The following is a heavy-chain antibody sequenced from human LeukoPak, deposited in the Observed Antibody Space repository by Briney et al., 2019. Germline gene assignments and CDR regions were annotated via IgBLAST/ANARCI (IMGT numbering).Heavy chain of an antibody. CDR1: GYTFTGYY. Sequence: ASVKVSCKASGYTFTGYYMHWVRQAPGKGLEWMGGFDPEDGETIYAQKFQGRVTMTEDTSTDTAYMELSSLRSEDTAVYYCATLNSGYFDYWGQGTLVTVSS. D-gene: IGHD7-27*01. J-gene: IGHJ4*02. CDR3: ATLNSGYFDY. V-gene: IGHV1-24*01. CDR2: FDPEDGET.